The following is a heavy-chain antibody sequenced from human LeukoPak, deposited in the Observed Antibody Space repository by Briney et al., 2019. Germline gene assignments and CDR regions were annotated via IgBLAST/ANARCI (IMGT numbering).Heavy chain of an antibody. V-gene: IGHV4-59*01. D-gene: IGHD4-23*01. CDR3: ARVLFGYGGNSAIDY. CDR1: GGSINSYY. Sequence: SETLSLTCTVSGGSINSYYWSWLRQPPGKGLEWIGSIYYSGSTNYNPSLKSRVTISVDTSKNQFSLKLTSVTAADTAVYHCARVLFGYGGNSAIDYWGQGTLVTVSS. CDR2: IYYSGST. J-gene: IGHJ4*02.